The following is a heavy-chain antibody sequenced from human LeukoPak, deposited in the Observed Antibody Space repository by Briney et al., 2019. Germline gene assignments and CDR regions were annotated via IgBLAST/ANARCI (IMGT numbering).Heavy chain of an antibody. CDR3: ARDGGFCSGGFCYRLFDP. CDR2: ISDSSITM. J-gene: IGHJ5*02. Sequence: GRSLRLSCAASGFTFSNHNMGWVRQPPGKGLELSSYISDSSITMYYADSVKGRFTISRDNAKNSLFLQMNSLRAEDTAVYYCARDGGFCSGGFCYRLFDPWGQGTLVTVSS. V-gene: IGHV3-48*04. D-gene: IGHD2-15*01. CDR1: GFTFSNHN.